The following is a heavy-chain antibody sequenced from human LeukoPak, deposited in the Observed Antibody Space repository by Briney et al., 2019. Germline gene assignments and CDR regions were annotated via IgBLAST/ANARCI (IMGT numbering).Heavy chain of an antibody. J-gene: IGHJ6*03. CDR1: GGSFSGYY. D-gene: IGHD3-3*01. CDR3: ARGPRDFRSGYYYYYYMDV. V-gene: IGHV4-34*01. CDR2: INHSGST. Sequence: PSETLSLTCAVYGGSFSGYYWSWIRQPPGKGLEWIGEINHSGSTNYNPSLKSRVTISVDTSKNQFSLKLSSVTAADTAVYYCARGPRDFRSGYYYYYYMDVWGKGTTVTVSS.